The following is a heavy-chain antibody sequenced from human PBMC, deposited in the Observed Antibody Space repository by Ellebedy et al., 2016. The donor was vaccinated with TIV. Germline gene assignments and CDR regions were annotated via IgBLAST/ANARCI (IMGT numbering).Heavy chain of an antibody. Sequence: GGSLRLSXAASGFTYDTYVMSWVRQAPGKGLEWVSGTNGNEDNRYYAESVKGRFTISRDNAKNSLYLQMNSLRAEDTAVYYCAGRGYWGQGTLVTVSS. V-gene: IGHV3-20*03. CDR1: GFTYDTYV. CDR3: AGRGY. D-gene: IGHD3-10*01. CDR2: TNGNEDNR. J-gene: IGHJ4*02.